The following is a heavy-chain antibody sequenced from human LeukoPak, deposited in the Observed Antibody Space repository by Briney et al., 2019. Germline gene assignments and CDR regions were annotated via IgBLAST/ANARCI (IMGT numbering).Heavy chain of an antibody. Sequence: PSETLSLTCGVPGGSFSTFYWSWIRQPPGKGLEWIGEINHSGATSYNPFLKSRVNISVDTSNNQFSLKLTSVTAADSAVYYCASSYYAWGQGTLVTVSS. D-gene: IGHD3-10*01. CDR1: GGSFSTFY. CDR2: INHSGAT. V-gene: IGHV4-34*01. J-gene: IGHJ5*02. CDR3: ASSYYA.